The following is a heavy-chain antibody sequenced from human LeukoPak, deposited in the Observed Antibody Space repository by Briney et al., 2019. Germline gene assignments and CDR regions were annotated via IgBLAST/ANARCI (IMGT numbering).Heavy chain of an antibody. CDR1: GGSISSSTYN. J-gene: IGHJ6*03. CDR3: ARQVRSPVVMFMDV. D-gene: IGHD3-22*01. Sequence: SETLSLTCTVAGGSISSSTYNWGWLRQPPGKGLEWVGSVYYTGITYYNPSVESRFTISVDTSKNHFSLELNSVTAADTGVYFCARQVRSPVVMFMDVWGKGTTVIVSS. V-gene: IGHV4-39*01. CDR2: VYYTGIT.